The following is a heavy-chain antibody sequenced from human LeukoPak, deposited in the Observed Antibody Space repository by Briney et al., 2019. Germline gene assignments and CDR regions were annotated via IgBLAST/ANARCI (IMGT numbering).Heavy chain of an antibody. CDR1: GFTFSSYE. CDR3: ARDGEPIYDSSGSSLN. V-gene: IGHV3-48*03. D-gene: IGHD3-22*01. J-gene: IGHJ4*02. CDR2: ISSSGSTI. Sequence: PGGSLRLSCAASGFTFSSYEMNWVRQAPGKGLEWVSYISSSGSTIYYADSVKGRFTISRDNAKNSLYLQMNSLRAEDTAVYYCARDGEPIYDSSGSSLNWGQGTLVTVSS.